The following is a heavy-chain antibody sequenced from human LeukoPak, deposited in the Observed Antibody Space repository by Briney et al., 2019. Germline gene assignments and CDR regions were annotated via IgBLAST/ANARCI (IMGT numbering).Heavy chain of an antibody. CDR3: ASASSHRIGAAGDY. D-gene: IGHD6-13*01. V-gene: IGHV3-74*01. CDR2: INGDGSSR. Sequence: PGGSLRLSCAASGFTFSNYWMHWVRQAPGKGLVWVSRINGDGSSRNYADSVKGRFTISRDNAKNTVYLQMNSLRAEDTAVYFCASASSHRIGAAGDYWGQGTLVTVSS. J-gene: IGHJ4*02. CDR1: GFTFSNYW.